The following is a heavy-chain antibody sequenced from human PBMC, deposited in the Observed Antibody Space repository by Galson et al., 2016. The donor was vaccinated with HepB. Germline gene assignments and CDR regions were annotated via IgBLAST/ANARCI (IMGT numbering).Heavy chain of an antibody. CDR3: ARGIGGNDYRGY. Sequence: QSGAEVTKPGESLKISCKGSGFFFTAYWIAWVRQMPGKGLEWMGIIYPSDSDTRYSPSFQGQVTISADKSISTAYLQWSSLKAADTAVYYCARGIGGNDYRGYWGQGTLVTVSS. J-gene: IGHJ1*01. CDR2: IYPSDSDT. V-gene: IGHV5-51*01. CDR1: GFFFTAYW. D-gene: IGHD4-11*01.